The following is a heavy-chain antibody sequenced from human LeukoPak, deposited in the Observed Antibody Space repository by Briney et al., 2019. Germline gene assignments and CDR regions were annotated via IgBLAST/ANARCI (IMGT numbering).Heavy chain of an antibody. V-gene: IGHV4-4*09. CDR2: IYTSGST. Sequence: KPSETLSLTCTVSGGSISSYYWSWIRQPPGKGLEWIGYIYTSGSTNYNPSLKSRVTISVDTSKNQFSLKLSSVTAADTAVYCCARLSITIFGVVTPMDVWGKGTTVTVSS. D-gene: IGHD3-3*01. CDR3: ARLSITIFGVVTPMDV. J-gene: IGHJ6*04. CDR1: GGSISSYY.